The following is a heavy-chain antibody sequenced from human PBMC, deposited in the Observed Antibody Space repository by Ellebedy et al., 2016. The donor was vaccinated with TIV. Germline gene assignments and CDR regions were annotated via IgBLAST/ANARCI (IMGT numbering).Heavy chain of an antibody. CDR1: GFTFSRYW. D-gene: IGHD2-2*01. CDR2: IKEDGSEI. Sequence: GGSLRLXXTASGFTFSRYWMLWVRQARGRGLVCVSRIKEDGSEITYEDSVKGRFTISRDNAENTPYLQMNSLRVEDTAVYYCVREGGACSTTSCSRNMDVWGQGTTVTVSS. CDR3: VREGGACSTTSCSRNMDV. V-gene: IGHV3-74*03. J-gene: IGHJ6*02.